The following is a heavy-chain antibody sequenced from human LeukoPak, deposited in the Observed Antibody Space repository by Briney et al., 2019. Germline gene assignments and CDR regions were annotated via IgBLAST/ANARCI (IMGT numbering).Heavy chain of an antibody. D-gene: IGHD6-19*01. CDR2: IFYSGST. Sequence: SETLSLTCTVSGGSISSYYWSWIRQPPGKGLEWIGYIFYSGSTNYNPSLKGRVTISVDTSKNQFSLKLSSVTAADTAVYYCARHGSSGWSGYYYYYYMDVWGKGTTVTISS. CDR3: ARHGSSGWSGYYYYYYMDV. J-gene: IGHJ6*03. V-gene: IGHV4-59*08. CDR1: GGSISSYY.